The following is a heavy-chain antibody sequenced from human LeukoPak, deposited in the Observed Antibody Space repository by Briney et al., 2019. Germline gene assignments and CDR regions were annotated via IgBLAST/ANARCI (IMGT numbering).Heavy chain of an antibody. J-gene: IGHJ5*02. Sequence: SQTLSLTCTVSGGSISSGSYYWSWIRQPPGKGLEWIASIYHSGTSNYNPSLRSRVTTSVDTSKNQFSLKLISVTAADTAVYYCARGQGATVPQVGKNWFDPWGQGTRVIVSS. V-gene: IGHV4-61*01. CDR1: GGSISSGSYY. D-gene: IGHD1-26*01. CDR2: IYHSGTS. CDR3: ARGQGATVPQVGKNWFDP.